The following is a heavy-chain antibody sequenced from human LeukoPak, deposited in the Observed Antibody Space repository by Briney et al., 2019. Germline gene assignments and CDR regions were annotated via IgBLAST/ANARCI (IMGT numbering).Heavy chain of an antibody. Sequence: GGSLRLSCAASGFTFSNYAMSWVRQAPGKGLEWVSAISGSAGSTYYADSVKGRFTISRDNSKNTPYLQMNSLRAEDTAVYYCAKVGESQWLVQDYWGQGTLVTVSS. CDR1: GFTFSNYA. CDR2: ISGSAGST. CDR3: AKVGESQWLVQDY. V-gene: IGHV3-23*01. D-gene: IGHD6-19*01. J-gene: IGHJ4*02.